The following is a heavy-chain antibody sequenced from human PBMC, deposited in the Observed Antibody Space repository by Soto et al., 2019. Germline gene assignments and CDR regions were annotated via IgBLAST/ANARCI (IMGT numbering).Heavy chain of an antibody. CDR1: GYTFTGYY. CDR3: ARDPYGDGRIDY. D-gene: IGHD4-17*01. Sequence: QVQLVQSGAEVKKPGASVKVSCKASGYTFTGYYMHWVRQAPGQGLEWMGWINPNSGGTNYAQKFQGRVTITADESTSTAYMELSSLRSEDTAVYYCARDPYGDGRIDYWGQGTLVTVSS. CDR2: INPNSGGT. J-gene: IGHJ4*02. V-gene: IGHV1-2*02.